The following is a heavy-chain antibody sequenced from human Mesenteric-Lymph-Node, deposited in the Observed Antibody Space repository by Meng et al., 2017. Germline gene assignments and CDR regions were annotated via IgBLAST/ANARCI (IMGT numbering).Heavy chain of an antibody. V-gene: IGHV1-2*06. Sequence: ASVKVSCKASGYTFTGYYMHWVRQAPGQGLEWMGRINPNSGGTNYAQKFQGRVTMTRDTSISTAYMELSRLRSDDTAVYYCANYLEYSIDGLGFDYWGQGTLVTVSS. CDR3: ANYLEYSIDGLGFDY. J-gene: IGHJ4*02. D-gene: IGHD6-6*01. CDR1: GYTFTGYY. CDR2: INPNSGGT.